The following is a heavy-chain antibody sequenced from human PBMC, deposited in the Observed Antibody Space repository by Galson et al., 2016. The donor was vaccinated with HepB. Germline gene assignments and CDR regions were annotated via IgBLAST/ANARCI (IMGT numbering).Heavy chain of an antibody. D-gene: IGHD3-10*01. V-gene: IGHV4-59*01. Sequence: ETLSLTCTVSGGSISSYYWSWIRQSPGKGLEWIGYIYFSGNTNYNPSLKSRVTISADTSKNQSSLKIKSVTAVDTAVYYCARAFCYGSGSSYPCMDVWGQGTTVTVSS. CDR2: IYFSGNT. CDR1: GGSISSYY. J-gene: IGHJ6*02. CDR3: ARAFCYGSGSSYPCMDV.